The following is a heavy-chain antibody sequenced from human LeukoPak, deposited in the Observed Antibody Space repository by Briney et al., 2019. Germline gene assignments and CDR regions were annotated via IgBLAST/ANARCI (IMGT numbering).Heavy chain of an antibody. V-gene: IGHV3-48*03. D-gene: IGHD6-13*01. J-gene: IGHJ5*02. CDR3: ARDPKGYSSSGGWFDP. Sequence: GGSLRLSCAAAGFTFRNYEMNWVRQAPGKGLEWVSYISSSGSTIFYAASVKGRFTISRDNARNSVYLQMNSLRADDTAIYDCARDPKGYSSSGGWFDPRGQGILVTVSS. CDR2: ISSSGSTI. CDR1: GFTFRNYE.